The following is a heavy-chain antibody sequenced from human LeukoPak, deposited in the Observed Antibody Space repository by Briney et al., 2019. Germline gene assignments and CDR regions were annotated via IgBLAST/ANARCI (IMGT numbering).Heavy chain of an antibody. CDR3: ARGRLGGYYGSGRRSQYNWFDP. CDR2: MNPNSGNT. D-gene: IGHD3-10*01. Sequence: ASVKVSCKASGYTFTSYDINWVRQATGQGLEWMGWMNPNSGNTGYAQKFRGRVTMTRNTSISTAYMELSSLRSEDTAVYYCARGRLGGYYGSGRRSQYNWFDPWGQGTLVTVSS. CDR1: GYTFTSYD. V-gene: IGHV1-8*02. J-gene: IGHJ5*02.